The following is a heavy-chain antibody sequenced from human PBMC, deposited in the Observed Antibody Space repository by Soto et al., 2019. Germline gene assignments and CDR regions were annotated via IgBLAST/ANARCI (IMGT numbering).Heavy chain of an antibody. CDR2: ISSSSSNI. J-gene: IGHJ4*02. Sequence: EVQLVESGGGLVKPGGSLRLSCAASGFTFSTCSMNWVRQAPGKGLVWVSSISSSSSNIYYADSVKGRFTISRDNAKNSLYLQMNSLRADDTAVYYCARDNGYDAATLDYWGQGTLVTVSS. CDR3: ARDNGYDAATLDY. CDR1: GFTFSTCS. V-gene: IGHV3-21*02. D-gene: IGHD5-12*01.